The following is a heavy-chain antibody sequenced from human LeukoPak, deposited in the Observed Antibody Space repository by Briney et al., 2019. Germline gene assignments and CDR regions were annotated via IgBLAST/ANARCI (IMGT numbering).Heavy chain of an antibody. CDR2: IYYSGST. CDR1: GGAISSFY. Sequence: AETLCLARSVSGGAISSFYGCWIRAPPATVLEWLGAIYYSGSTNYNPSLKSRVTISVDTSKNQFSLKLSSVTAADTAVYYCARDRRYSYGFSRAFDIWGQGTMVTVSS. J-gene: IGHJ3*02. CDR3: ARDRRYSYGFSRAFDI. V-gene: IGHV4-59*01. D-gene: IGHD5-18*01.